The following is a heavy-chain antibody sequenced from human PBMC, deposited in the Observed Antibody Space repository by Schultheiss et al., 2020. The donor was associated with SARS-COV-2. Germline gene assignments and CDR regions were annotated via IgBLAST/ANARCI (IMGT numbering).Heavy chain of an antibody. CDR3: AKGVGGGMDV. J-gene: IGHJ6*02. Sequence: GGSLRLSCAASGFTFSSYGMHWVRQAPGKGLEWVSAISGSGGSTYYADSVKGRFTTSRDNSKNRVYLQMNSLRAEDTAVYYCAKGVGGGMDVWGQGTTVTVSS. V-gene: IGHV3-23*01. CDR2: ISGSGGST. CDR1: GFTFSSYG. D-gene: IGHD3-10*01.